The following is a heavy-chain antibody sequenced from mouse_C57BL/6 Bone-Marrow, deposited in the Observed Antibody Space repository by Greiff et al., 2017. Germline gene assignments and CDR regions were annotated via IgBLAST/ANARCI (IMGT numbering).Heavy chain of an antibody. CDR3: VTNYYGSPHYFDY. D-gene: IGHD1-1*01. CDR1: GFCFNTYA. Sequence: EVQLVESGGGLVQPKGSLKLSCAASGFCFNTYAMNWVRQAPGKGLEWVARIRSKSNNYATYYADSVKNRFTISRDDSESMLYLRMNNLETEDTAMYYCVTNYYGSPHYFDYWGQGTTLTVSS. CDR2: IRSKSNNYAT. J-gene: IGHJ2*01. V-gene: IGHV10-1*01.